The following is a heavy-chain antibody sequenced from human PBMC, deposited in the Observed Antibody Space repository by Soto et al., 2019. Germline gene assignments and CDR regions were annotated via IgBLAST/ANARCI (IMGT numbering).Heavy chain of an antibody. CDR2: ISYDGSNK. Sequence: QVQLVESGGGVVQPGRSLRLPCAASGFTLRSYAMHWVRQAPGKGLEWVAAISYDGSNKYNAGSVKGRFTISRDNSKNTLYLQMNSLRVEDTAVYYCARARLDTPALDYWGQATLVTVSS. V-gene: IGHV3-30-3*01. CDR1: GFTLRSYA. J-gene: IGHJ4*02. CDR3: ARARLDTPALDY. D-gene: IGHD2-2*01.